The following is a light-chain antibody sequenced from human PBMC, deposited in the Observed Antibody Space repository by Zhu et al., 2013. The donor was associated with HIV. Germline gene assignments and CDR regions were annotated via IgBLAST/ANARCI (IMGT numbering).Light chain of an antibody. CDR2: DAS. J-gene: IGKJ5*01. Sequence: EIVMTQSPATLSVSPGERAALSCRASQSVDNNLAWYQHKPGQAPRLLIYDASNRATGIPARFSGSGSGTDFTLTISSLEPEDFAVYYCQQRSNWPITFGQGTRLEIK. CDR1: QSVDNN. V-gene: IGKV3-11*01. CDR3: QQRSNWPIT.